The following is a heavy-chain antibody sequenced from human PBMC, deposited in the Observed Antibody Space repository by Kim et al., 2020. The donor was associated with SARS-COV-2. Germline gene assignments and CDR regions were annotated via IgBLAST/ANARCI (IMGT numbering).Heavy chain of an antibody. CDR1: GESISSDSY. Sequence: SETLSLTCAVSGESISSDSYWNWVRPPPGKGLEWIGEIHQSGTTNYKPSLKSRVTLSIDKSKNQFSLRLNTVTAADTAVYYCARIAWGYGDYYWGQGTLVTVSS. V-gene: IGHV4-4*02. D-gene: IGHD4-17*01. CDR2: IHQSGTT. J-gene: IGHJ4*02. CDR3: ARIAWGYGDYY.